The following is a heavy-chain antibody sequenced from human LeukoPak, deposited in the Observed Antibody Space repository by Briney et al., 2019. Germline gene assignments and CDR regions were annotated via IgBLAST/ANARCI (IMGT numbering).Heavy chain of an antibody. CDR1: GDSISSY. CDR2: IYTSGST. CDR3: AKDNRLGYSNGWNWFDP. Sequence: PSETLSLTCIVSGDSISSYWSWIRQPAGKGLEWIGRIYTSGSTNYNPSLKSRVTISVDKSKNQFSLKLSSVTAADTAVYYCAKDNRLGYSNGWNWFDPWGQGTLVTVSS. J-gene: IGHJ5*02. D-gene: IGHD1-26*01. V-gene: IGHV4-4*07.